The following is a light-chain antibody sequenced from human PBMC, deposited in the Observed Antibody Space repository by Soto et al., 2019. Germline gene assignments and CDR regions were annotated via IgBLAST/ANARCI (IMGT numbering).Light chain of an antibody. V-gene: IGKV3-11*01. Sequence: EIVMTQSPATLSVSHGERGTRSCRASQSVGDNLAWYQQKPGQAPRLLIYDTSSRATGIPDRFSGSGSGTDFTLTIDNLEPEDFAIYYCQQRSKGPPITFGQGTRLEIK. CDR2: DTS. CDR3: QQRSKGPPIT. CDR1: QSVGDN. J-gene: IGKJ5*01.